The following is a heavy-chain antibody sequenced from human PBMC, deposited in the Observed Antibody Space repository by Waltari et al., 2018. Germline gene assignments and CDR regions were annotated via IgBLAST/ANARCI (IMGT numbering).Heavy chain of an antibody. CDR1: GYTFINYE. V-gene: IGHV1-8*02. J-gene: IGHJ5*02. D-gene: IGHD3-3*01. CDR2: VNPNSGTT. CDR3: ARGRDVFANFDYNWFDP. Sequence: QVQLVQTGAEVLRPGAAVKVSCQASGYTFINYEINWVRQAAGQGLEWMGWVNPNSGTTAYAQKFQGRISLTCDTFTRTAYMELSNLRSDDTAVFYCARGRDVFANFDYNWFDPWGQGTLVTVSS.